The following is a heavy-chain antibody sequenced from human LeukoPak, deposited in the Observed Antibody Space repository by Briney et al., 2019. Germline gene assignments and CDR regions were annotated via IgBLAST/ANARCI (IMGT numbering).Heavy chain of an antibody. D-gene: IGHD3-9*01. CDR1: GYTFINHG. Sequence: GASVKVSCKASGYTFINHGISWVRQAPGQGLEWMGRIIPILGIANYEQKFQGRVTITADKSTSTAYMELSSLRSEDTAVYYCASRRILRYFDWLLSDYFDYWGQGTLVTVSS. J-gene: IGHJ4*02. CDR2: IIPILGIA. V-gene: IGHV1-69*04. CDR3: ASRRILRYFDWLLSDYFDY.